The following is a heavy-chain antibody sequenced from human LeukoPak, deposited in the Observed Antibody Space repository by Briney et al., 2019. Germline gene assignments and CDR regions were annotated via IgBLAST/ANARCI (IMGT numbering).Heavy chain of an antibody. CDR1: GDSISSGGYW. V-gene: IGHV4-31*11. Sequence: PSQTLSLTCAVSGDSISSGGYWWSWIRQHPGKGPEWIGYISYGGKADYNPSLKSRVAISADTPKNQFSLKLSSTTAADTAVYYCARRDSSAFREGFDPWGQGTLVTVSS. J-gene: IGHJ5*02. D-gene: IGHD3-22*01. CDR2: ISYGGKA. CDR3: ARRDSSAFREGFDP.